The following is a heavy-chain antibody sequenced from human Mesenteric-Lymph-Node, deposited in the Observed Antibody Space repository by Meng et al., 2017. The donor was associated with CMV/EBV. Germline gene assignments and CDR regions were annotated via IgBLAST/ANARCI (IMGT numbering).Heavy chain of an antibody. J-gene: IGHJ4*02. CDR3: AKAPGVLMVYARGHY. V-gene: IGHV3-23*01. Sequence: GGSLRLSCAASGFTFSSYAMSWVRQAPGKGLEWVSDINGSGGSTYYADSVKGRFTISRDNSKNTLYLQMNSLRAEDTAVYYCAKAPGVLMVYARGHYWGQGTLVTSPQ. D-gene: IGHD2-8*01. CDR1: GFTFSSYA. CDR2: INGSGGST.